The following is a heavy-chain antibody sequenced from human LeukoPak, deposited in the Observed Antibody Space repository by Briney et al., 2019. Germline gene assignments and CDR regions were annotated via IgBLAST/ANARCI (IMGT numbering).Heavy chain of an antibody. J-gene: IGHJ4*02. CDR2: IYPGDSDT. CDR3: ARARKEYYYDSSGYLDY. V-gene: IGHV5-51*01. Sequence: GESLKISCKGSGYSFTSYWIGWVRQMPGKGLEWMGIIYPGDSDTRYSPSFQGQVTISADKSTSTAYLQWSSLKASDTAMYYCARARKEYYYDSSGYLDYWGQGTLVTVSS. D-gene: IGHD3-22*01. CDR1: GYSFTSYW.